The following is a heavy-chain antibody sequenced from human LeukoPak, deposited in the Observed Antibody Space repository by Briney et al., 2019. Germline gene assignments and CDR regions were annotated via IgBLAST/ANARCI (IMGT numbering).Heavy chain of an antibody. D-gene: IGHD6-13*01. CDR2: ISSSGSTI. J-gene: IGHJ4*02. CDR1: GFTFSSYE. Sequence: GGSLRLSCAASGFTFSSYEMNWVRQAPGKGLEWVSYISSSGSTIYYADSVKGRITISGDNAKNSLYLQMNSLRAEDTAVYYCARVAEAAAFDYWGQGTLVTVSS. CDR3: ARVAEAAAFDY. V-gene: IGHV3-48*03.